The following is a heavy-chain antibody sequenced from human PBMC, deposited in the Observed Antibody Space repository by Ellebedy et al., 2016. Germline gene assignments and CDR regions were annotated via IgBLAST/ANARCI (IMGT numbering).Heavy chain of an antibody. Sequence: SETLSLTCAVYRESFSDYSWTWIRQPPGKNLEWIGYIYHSGTTYYDPSLKSRVTISVDTSKNQFSLRLSSVTAADTAVYYCYVGYYYYCVDVWGQGTTVTVSS. CDR1: RESFSDYS. J-gene: IGHJ6*02. D-gene: IGHD3-10*02. CDR2: IYHSGTT. V-gene: IGHV4-34*01. CDR3: YVGYYYYCVDV.